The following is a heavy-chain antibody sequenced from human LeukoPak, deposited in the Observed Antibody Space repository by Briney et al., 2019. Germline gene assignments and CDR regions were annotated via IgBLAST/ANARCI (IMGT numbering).Heavy chain of an antibody. J-gene: IGHJ4*02. D-gene: IGHD5/OR15-5a*01. V-gene: IGHV4-39*07. Sequence: SETLSLTCSVSGGSINTGDYYWTWIRQPPGKGLEWIGSLFYTGNTYYNPSLKSRVTISIDTSKNPFSLKLISVTAAATAVYYCARENIVSTRDFDYWGRGTLVTVSS. CDR2: LFYTGNT. CDR3: ARENIVSTRDFDY. CDR1: GGSINTGDYY.